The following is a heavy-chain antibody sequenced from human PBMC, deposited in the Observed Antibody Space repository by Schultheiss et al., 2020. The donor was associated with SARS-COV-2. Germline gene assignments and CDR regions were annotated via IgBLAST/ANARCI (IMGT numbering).Heavy chain of an antibody. CDR2: IHYTGST. V-gene: IGHV4-59*01. CDR3: TRVRGYCSGESCYSIFDY. CDR1: GGSISSYY. D-gene: IGHD2-15*01. Sequence: SETLSLTCTVSGGSISSYYWSWFRQPPGKGLEWIGYIHYTGSTNYNPSLKSRVTISVDTSRKQFSLNLSSVTAADTAVYYCTRVRGYCSGESCYSIFDYWGQGTLVTVSS. J-gene: IGHJ4*02.